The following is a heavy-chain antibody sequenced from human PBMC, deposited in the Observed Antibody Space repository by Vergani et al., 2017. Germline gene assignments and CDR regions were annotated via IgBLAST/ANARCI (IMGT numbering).Heavy chain of an antibody. CDR1: GFTFSGSA. J-gene: IGHJ4*02. V-gene: IGHV3-73*01. Sequence: EVQLVESGGGLVQPGGSLKLSCAASGFTFSGSAMHWVRQASGKGLEWVGRIRSKANSYATAYAASVKGRFTISRDDSKNTAYLQMNSLKTEDTAVYYCARDERVGATDYWGQGTLVTVSS. D-gene: IGHD1-26*01. CDR3: ARDERVGATDY. CDR2: IRSKANSYAT.